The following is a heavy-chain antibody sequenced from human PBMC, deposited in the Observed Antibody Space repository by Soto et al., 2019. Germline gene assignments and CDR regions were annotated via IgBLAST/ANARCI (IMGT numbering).Heavy chain of an antibody. CDR3: ASRGDYDGMDV. J-gene: IGHJ6*02. D-gene: IGHD3-10*01. CDR2: INHSGST. Sequence: QVQLQQWGAGLLKPSETLSLTCAVYGGSFSGYYWSWIRQPPGKGLEWIGEINHSGSTNYNPSLKSRFTLSVDTSKNQFSLKRSSVTAADTAVYYCASRGDYDGMDVWGQGTTVTVSS. CDR1: GGSFSGYY. V-gene: IGHV4-34*01.